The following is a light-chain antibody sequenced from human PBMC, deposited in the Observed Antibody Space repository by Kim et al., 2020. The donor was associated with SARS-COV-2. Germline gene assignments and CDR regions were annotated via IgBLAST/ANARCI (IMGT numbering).Light chain of an antibody. Sequence: PGERATLSRRASQSVSSSYLAWYQQKPGQAPRLLIYGASSRATGIPDRFSGSGSGTDFTLTISRLEPEDFAVYYCQQYGSSPPVTFGQGTKVDIK. CDR1: QSVSSSY. CDR3: QQYGSSPPVT. V-gene: IGKV3-20*01. J-gene: IGKJ1*01. CDR2: GAS.